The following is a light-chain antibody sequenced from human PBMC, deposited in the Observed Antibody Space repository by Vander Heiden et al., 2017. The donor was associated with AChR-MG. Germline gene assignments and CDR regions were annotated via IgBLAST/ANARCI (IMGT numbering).Light chain of an antibody. J-gene: IGLJ2*01. CDR2: GKN. V-gene: IGLV3-19*01. CDR1: SLRSYY. Sequence: SSELTQDPAVSVALGQTVRITCQGDSLRSYYASWYQQKPGQAPVLVIYGKNNRPSGIPDRFSGSSSGNTASLTITGAQAEDEADYYCNSRDSSGNQVVCGGGTQL. CDR3: NSRDSSGNQVV.